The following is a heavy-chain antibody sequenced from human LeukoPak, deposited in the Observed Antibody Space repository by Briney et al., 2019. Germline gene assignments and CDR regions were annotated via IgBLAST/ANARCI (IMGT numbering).Heavy chain of an antibody. Sequence: GGSLRLSCAASGFTFSSYAVSWVRQAPGKGLEWVSVIYSGGSTYYADSVKGRFTISRDNSKNTLYLQMNSLRVEDTAVYYCAREIYCSASSCTGGVFDIWGQGTMVTVSS. CDR2: IYSGGST. CDR1: GFTFSSYA. CDR3: AREIYCSASSCTGGVFDI. D-gene: IGHD2-15*01. V-gene: IGHV3-23*03. J-gene: IGHJ3*02.